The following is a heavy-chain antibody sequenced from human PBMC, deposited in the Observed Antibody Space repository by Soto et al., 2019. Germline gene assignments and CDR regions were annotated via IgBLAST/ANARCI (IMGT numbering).Heavy chain of an antibody. CDR1: GFTFSSYA. Sequence: QVQLVESGGGVVQPGRSLRLSCAASGFTFSSYAMHWVRQAPGKGLEWVAVISYDGSNKYYADSVKGRFTISRDNSKNTLYLQMNSLRAEDTAVYYCARGPPDYYDSSGYYYLYYYYGMDVWGQGTTVTVSS. CDR2: ISYDGSNK. J-gene: IGHJ6*02. D-gene: IGHD3-22*01. V-gene: IGHV3-30-3*01. CDR3: ARGPPDYYDSSGYYYLYYYYGMDV.